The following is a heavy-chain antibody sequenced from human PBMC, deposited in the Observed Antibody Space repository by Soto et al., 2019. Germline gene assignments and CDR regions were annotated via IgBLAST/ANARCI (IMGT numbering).Heavy chain of an antibody. CDR3: ARTNCAAVAGQHRGYFHH. CDR2: IIPILGIA. D-gene: IGHD6-19*01. CDR1: GYTFTSYG. V-gene: IGHV1-69*04. Sequence: SVKVSCMASGYTFTSYGISWVRQAPGQGLEWMGRIIPILGIANYAQKFQGRVTITADKSTSTAYMELSSLRSEDTAVYYCARTNCAAVAGQHRGYFHHWGQGTLVTVDS. J-gene: IGHJ1*01.